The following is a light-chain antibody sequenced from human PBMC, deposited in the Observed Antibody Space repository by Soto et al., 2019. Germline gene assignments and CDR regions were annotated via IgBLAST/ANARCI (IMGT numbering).Light chain of an antibody. Sequence: EIVFTHSPATLSFSPVERATLSCRASQSVSSYLAWYQQKPGQAPRLLIYDASNRATGIPARFSGSGSGTDFTLTISSLEPEDFAVYYCQQRSNWTPVKITFGQGTRLEIK. CDR1: QSVSSY. CDR2: DAS. V-gene: IGKV3-11*01. CDR3: QQRSNWTPVKIT. J-gene: IGKJ5*01.